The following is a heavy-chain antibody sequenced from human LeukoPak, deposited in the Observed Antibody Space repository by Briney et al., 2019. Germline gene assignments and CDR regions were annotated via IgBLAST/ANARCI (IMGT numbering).Heavy chain of an antibody. CDR2: IRTKSDGETV. CDR3: ATPALGRRLYYYDY. CDR1: GFTFSSAC. D-gene: IGHD3-16*01. J-gene: IGHJ4*02. V-gene: IGHV3-15*07. Sequence: PGGSLRLSCAASGFTFSSACLSWVRQAPGKGLEWVGRIRTKSDGETVDYAAPVKGRFTISRDDSKNTLFLQMNSLKTEDTAVYYCATPALGRRLYYYDYWGQGTLVTVSP.